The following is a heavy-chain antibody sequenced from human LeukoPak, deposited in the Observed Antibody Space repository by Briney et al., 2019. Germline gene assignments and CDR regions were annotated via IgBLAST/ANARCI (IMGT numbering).Heavy chain of an antibody. Sequence: GGSLRLSCAASGFTVSSNYMSWVRQATGKGLEWVSVIYSGGGTYYAESVKGRFTFSRDNSKNTLYLQMNSLRAEDTAVCYCARVFSGSYVDYWGQGTLVTVSS. J-gene: IGHJ4*02. D-gene: IGHD1-26*01. CDR1: GFTVSSNY. V-gene: IGHV3-66*02. CDR2: IYSGGGT. CDR3: ARVFSGSYVDY.